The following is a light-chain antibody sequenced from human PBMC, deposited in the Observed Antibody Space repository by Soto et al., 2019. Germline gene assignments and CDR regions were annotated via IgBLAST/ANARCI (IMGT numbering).Light chain of an antibody. CDR3: QQYGSSPQT. J-gene: IGKJ2*01. Sequence: EIVLMQSPGILSLSPGERATLSCRASQSVSSNLAWYQQKPGQAPRLLIYGASSRATGIPDRFSGSRSGTDLTLTISRLEPEDFAVYYCQQYGSSPQTFGQGTKLEIK. CDR2: GAS. V-gene: IGKV3-20*01. CDR1: QSVSSN.